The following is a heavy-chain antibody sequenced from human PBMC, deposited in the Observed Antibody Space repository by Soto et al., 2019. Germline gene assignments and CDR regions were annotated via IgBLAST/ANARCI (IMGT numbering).Heavy chain of an antibody. V-gene: IGHV3-48*01. CDR1: GFNFRSYS. CDR3: ARDYGDYVPRNDY. CDR2: ISSSDINI. D-gene: IGHD4-17*01. J-gene: IGHJ4*02. Sequence: EVQLVESGGGLIQPGGSLRLSCLASGFNFRSYSMNWVRQAPGKGLEWISYISSSDINIYYADSVRGQFTMSRDIAKNTRYLQMNSLVSEDAGVYYCARDYGDYVPRNDYWGQGTLVTVSS.